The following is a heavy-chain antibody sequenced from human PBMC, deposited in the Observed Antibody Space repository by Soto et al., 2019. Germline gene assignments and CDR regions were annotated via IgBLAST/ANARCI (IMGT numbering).Heavy chain of an antibody. V-gene: IGHV3-23*01. J-gene: IGHJ4*02. CDR1: GFTFSSYA. CDR2: ICGSGGAT. Sequence: EVQLLESGGGLVQPGGSLRLSCAASGFTFSSYAMSWVRQAPGKGLEWVSAICGSGGATYYTDSVKGRFTISRDNSKNTLHLQMNNLRAEDTAIYYCAKGRGCNCYSHFDYCGQGTLVTVSS. D-gene: IGHD2-15*01. CDR3: AKGRGCNCYSHFDY.